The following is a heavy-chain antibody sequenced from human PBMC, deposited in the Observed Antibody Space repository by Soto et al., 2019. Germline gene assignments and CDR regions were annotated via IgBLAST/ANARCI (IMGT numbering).Heavy chain of an antibody. D-gene: IGHD3-16*01. CDR1: GYTFTSYG. CDR2: ISAYNGNT. Sequence: QVQLVQSGAGVKKPGASVKVSCKASGYTFTSYGISCVRQAPGQGLEWMGWISAYNGNTNYAPKLQGRVTMTTDTSTSTACMELRRLRSDDTAVYYCARVYGWVRCTLDYWGQGTLVTVSS. J-gene: IGHJ4*02. CDR3: ARVYGWVRCTLDY. V-gene: IGHV1-18*04.